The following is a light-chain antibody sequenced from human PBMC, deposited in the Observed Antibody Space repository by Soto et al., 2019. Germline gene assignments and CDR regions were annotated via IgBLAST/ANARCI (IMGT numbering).Light chain of an antibody. CDR3: SSDTANTTRL. J-gene: IGLJ1*01. CDR1: RSDVGGSNY. Sequence: QSVLTQPASVSGSPGQASTISCTGTRSDVGGSNYVSWDQHRPGKAPQLIIYEVSYRPSGVSNLFSGSKSGNTASLTISGLQAEDEADDYCSSDTANTTRLFGTGTKLTGL. CDR2: EVS. V-gene: IGLV2-14*01.